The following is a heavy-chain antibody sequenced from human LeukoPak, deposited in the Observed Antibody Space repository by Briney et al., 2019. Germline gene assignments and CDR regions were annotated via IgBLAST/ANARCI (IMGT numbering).Heavy chain of an antibody. Sequence: GGSLRLSCGASGFTFSSYDMHCVRQAPGKGLEGVAFIRYDGSYTYYADSVKGRFTISRDNSENTLYLQMNSLRAEDTAVFYCAKGYSLVITTVEYFFDYWGQGALVTVSS. CDR3: AKGYSLVITTVEYFFDY. V-gene: IGHV3-30*02. CDR2: IRYDGSYT. J-gene: IGHJ4*02. CDR1: GFTFSSYD. D-gene: IGHD3-22*01.